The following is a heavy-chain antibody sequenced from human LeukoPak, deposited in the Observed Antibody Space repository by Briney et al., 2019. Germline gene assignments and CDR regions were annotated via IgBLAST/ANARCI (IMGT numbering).Heavy chain of an antibody. D-gene: IGHD4-11*01. V-gene: IGHV3-30*02. J-gene: IGHJ4*02. CDR2: IRYDGSNK. CDR3: AKDATYAVTVTTGTPDY. CDR1: GFTFSSYG. Sequence: PGRSLRLSCAAFGFTFSSYGMHWVRQAPGKGLEWVAFIRYDGSNKYYADSVKGRFTISRDNSKNTLYLQMNSLRAEDTAVYYCAKDATYAVTVTTGTPDYWGQGTLVTVSS.